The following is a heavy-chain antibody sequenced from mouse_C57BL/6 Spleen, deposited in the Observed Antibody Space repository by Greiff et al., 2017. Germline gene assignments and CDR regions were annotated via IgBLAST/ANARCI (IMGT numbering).Heavy chain of an antibody. V-gene: IGHV1-53*01. Sequence: QVQLQQPGTELVKPGASVKLSCKASGYTFTSYWMHWVKQRPGQGLEWIGNINPSNGGTNYNEKFKSKATLTVDKSSSTAYMQLSSLTSEDSAVYWVARDYGSSYAFACWGQGAMVTVYA. D-gene: IGHD1-1*01. CDR2: INPSNGGT. CDR1: GYTFTSYW. J-gene: IGHJ3*01. CDR3: ARDYGSSYAFAC.